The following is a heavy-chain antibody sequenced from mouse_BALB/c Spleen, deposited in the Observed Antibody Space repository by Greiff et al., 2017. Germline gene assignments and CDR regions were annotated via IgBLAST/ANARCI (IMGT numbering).Heavy chain of an antibody. CDR3: ARRGSTGY. D-gene: IGHD1-1*01. V-gene: IGHV1-54*01. CDR1: GYAFTNYL. CDR2: INPGSGGT. Sequence: VQLVESGAELVRPGTSVKVSCKASGYAFTNYLIEWVKQRPGQGLEWIGVINPGSGGTNYNEKFKGKATLTADKSSSTAYMQLSSLTSDDSAVYFCARRGSTGYWGQGTSVTVSS. J-gene: IGHJ4*01.